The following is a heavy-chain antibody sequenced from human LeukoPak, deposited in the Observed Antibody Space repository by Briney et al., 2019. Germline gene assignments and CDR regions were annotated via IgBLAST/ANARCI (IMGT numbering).Heavy chain of an antibody. CDR2: TSSSSSYI. V-gene: IGHV3-21*01. Sequence: PGRSLRLSCAASGFTFDDYAMHWVRQAPGKGLEWVSSTSSSSSYIYYADSVKGRFTISRDNAKNSLYLQMNSLRAEDTAVYYCARDGQQLVLRYYYYYMDVWGKGTTVTVSS. CDR1: GFTFDDYA. D-gene: IGHD6-6*01. J-gene: IGHJ6*03. CDR3: ARDGQQLVLRYYYYYMDV.